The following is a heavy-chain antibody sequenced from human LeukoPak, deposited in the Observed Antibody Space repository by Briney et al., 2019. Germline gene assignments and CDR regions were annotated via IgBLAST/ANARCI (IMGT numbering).Heavy chain of an antibody. Sequence: GASVKVSCKASGYTFTGYYMHWVRQAPGQGLEWMGWINPNSGGTNYAQKFQGRVTMTRDTSISTAYMELSRLRSDDTAVYYCARRRVILTGYYTTGPFDYWGQGTLVTVSS. CDR2: INPNSGGT. CDR1: GYTFTGYY. D-gene: IGHD3-9*01. V-gene: IGHV1-2*02. CDR3: ARRRVILTGYYTTGPFDY. J-gene: IGHJ4*02.